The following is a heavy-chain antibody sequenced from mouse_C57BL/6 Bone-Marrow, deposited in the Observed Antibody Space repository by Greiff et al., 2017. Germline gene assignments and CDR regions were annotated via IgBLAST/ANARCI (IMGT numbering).Heavy chain of an antibody. Sequence: DVKLVESGGGLVQPGGSLKLSCAASGFTFSDYGMAWVRQAPRKGPEWVAFISNLAYSIYYADTVTGRFTISRENAKNTLYLEMSSRRSEDTAMYYCARQDYGSSYDYAMDYWGQGTSVTVSS. CDR3: ARQDYGSSYDYAMDY. CDR1: GFTFSDYG. V-gene: IGHV5-15*01. D-gene: IGHD1-1*01. J-gene: IGHJ4*01. CDR2: ISNLAYSI.